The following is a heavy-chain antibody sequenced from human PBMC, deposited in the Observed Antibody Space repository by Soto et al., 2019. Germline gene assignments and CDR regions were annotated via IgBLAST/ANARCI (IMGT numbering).Heavy chain of an antibody. D-gene: IGHD6-19*01. CDR1: GGTFSSYA. CDR3: AREAVAGSPYYYYYYGMDV. V-gene: IGHV1-69*13. CDR2: IIPIFGTA. Sequence: SVKLSCKASGGTFSSYAISWVRQAPGQGLEWMGGIIPIFGTANYAQKFQGRVTITADESTSTAYMELSSLRSEDTAVYYCAREAVAGSPYYYYYYGMDVWGQGTTVTVSS. J-gene: IGHJ6*02.